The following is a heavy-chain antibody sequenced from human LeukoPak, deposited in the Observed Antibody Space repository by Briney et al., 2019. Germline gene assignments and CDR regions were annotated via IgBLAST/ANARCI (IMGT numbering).Heavy chain of an antibody. CDR1: GFAFSSYA. D-gene: IGHD3-22*01. Sequence: GGSLRLSCPASGFAFSSYAMSWVRQAPGKGLEWVSAISGSGGSTYYADSVKGRFTISRDNSKNTLYLQMNSLRAEDTAVYYCAKDYYDSSGYYLTNDAFDIWGQGTMVTVSS. J-gene: IGHJ3*02. CDR3: AKDYYDSSGYYLTNDAFDI. CDR2: ISGSGGST. V-gene: IGHV3-23*01.